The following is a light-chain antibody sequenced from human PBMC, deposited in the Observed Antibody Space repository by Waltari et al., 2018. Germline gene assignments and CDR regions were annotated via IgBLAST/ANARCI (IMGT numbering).Light chain of an antibody. CDR2: DAT. CDR1: QSISNF. J-gene: IGKJ1*01. V-gene: IGKV3-11*01. CDR3: QQRGNWPPWT. Sequence: IVLTQSPATLSLSPGERATLSCRASQSISNFLAWYQQKPGQAPRLLIYDATNRATGIPARFSGSGSETDFTLTISSLEPEDFALYYCQQRGNWPPWTFGQGTRVELK.